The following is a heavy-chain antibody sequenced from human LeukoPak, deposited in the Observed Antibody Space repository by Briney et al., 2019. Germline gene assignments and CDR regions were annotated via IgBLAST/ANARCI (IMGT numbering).Heavy chain of an antibody. CDR1: GSSFTSSW. CDR2: IDPSDSYI. V-gene: IGHV5-10-1*04. Sequence: GESLRISCQGAGSSFTSSWINWVRQLPGKGLEWMGRIDPSDSYIDYSPSFQGQVTISADKSISTGYLQWSSLKASDTAMYFCARHRYSGSDTQGFDYWGQGTLVTVSS. CDR3: ARHRYSGSDTQGFDY. D-gene: IGHD5-12*01. J-gene: IGHJ4*02.